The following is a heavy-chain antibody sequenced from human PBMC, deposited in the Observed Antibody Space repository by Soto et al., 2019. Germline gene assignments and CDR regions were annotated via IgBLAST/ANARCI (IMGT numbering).Heavy chain of an antibody. CDR2: IDWNGGRS. V-gene: IGHV3-9*01. J-gene: IGHJ6*02. CDR1: GFTFDDYA. D-gene: IGHD3-10*02. Sequence: EVQLVESGGGLVQPGRSLRLSCVASGFTFDDYAMHWVRQTPGKGLEWVSSIDWNGGRSASADSVKGRFTISRDNARNSTYLQMNSLRPDDPALYYCVKGRASYFVYFGLDVWAQGTTVTVSS. CDR3: VKGRASYFVYFGLDV.